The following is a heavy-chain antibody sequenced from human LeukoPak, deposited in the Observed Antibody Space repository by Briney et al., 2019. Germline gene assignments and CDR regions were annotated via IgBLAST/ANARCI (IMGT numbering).Heavy chain of an antibody. V-gene: IGHV1-69*04. D-gene: IGHD5-24*01. CDR2: IIPILGIA. CDR3: ARDRRNGDGYNPFYYYYGMDV. J-gene: IGHJ6*02. Sequence: SVKVSCKASGGTFSSYAISWVRQAPGQGLEWMGRIIPILGIANYAQKFQGRVTITANKSTSTAYMELSSLRSEDTAVYYCARDRRNGDGYNPFYYYYGMDVWGQGTTVTVSS. CDR1: GGTFSSYA.